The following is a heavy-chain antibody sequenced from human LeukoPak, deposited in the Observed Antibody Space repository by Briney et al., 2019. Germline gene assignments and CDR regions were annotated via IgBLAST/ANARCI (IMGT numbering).Heavy chain of an antibody. V-gene: IGHV4-39*07. CDR2: IYYSGNT. Sequence: NPSETLSLTCTVSGGPISSSSYYWGWIRQPPGKGLEWIGSIYYSGNTYYRPSLKSRLTISLDTSKNQFSLKLTSVTAADTAMYYCVRDKEHFDVDYWGQGTLVTVSS. D-gene: IGHD3-9*01. CDR1: GGPISSSSYY. CDR3: VRDKEHFDVDY. J-gene: IGHJ4*02.